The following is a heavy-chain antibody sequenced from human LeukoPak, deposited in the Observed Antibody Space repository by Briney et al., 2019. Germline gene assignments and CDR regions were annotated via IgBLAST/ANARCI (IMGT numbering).Heavy chain of an antibody. CDR3: ARDLDSILFAY. Sequence: GGSPRRACAASGFTFSTYWMHWVRQAPGKGLVWVARIRPEGTTTAYADSVKGRFTISRDNAKNTLFLQMNSLSAEDTAVYYCARDLDSILFAYWGQASLATVSS. D-gene: IGHD3-9*01. CDR2: IRPEGTTT. J-gene: IGHJ4*01. CDR1: GFTFSTYW. V-gene: IGHV3-74*03.